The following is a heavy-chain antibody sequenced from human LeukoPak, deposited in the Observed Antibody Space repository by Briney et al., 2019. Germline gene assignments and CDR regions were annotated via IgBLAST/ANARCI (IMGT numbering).Heavy chain of an antibody. CDR3: ARRVVRGVYDAFDI. J-gene: IGHJ3*02. CDR2: IYYSEST. V-gene: IGHV4-39*01. Sequence: SETLSLTCTVSGGSFSSNTYYWGWIRQPPGMGLEWIGRIYYSESTYYNPSLKSRVTISVDTSKNQFSLKLSSVTAADTSVYYCARRVVRGVYDAFDIWGQGTMVTVSS. CDR1: GGSFSSNTYY. D-gene: IGHD3-10*01.